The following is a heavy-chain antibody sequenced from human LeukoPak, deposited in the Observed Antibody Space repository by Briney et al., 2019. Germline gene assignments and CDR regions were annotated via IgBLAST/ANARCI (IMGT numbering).Heavy chain of an antibody. CDR3: ARILGSGYDYYY. J-gene: IGHJ4*02. Sequence: ASVKVSCKASGYTFTSYGISGVRQAPGQGLEWMGWISAYNGNTNNAQKLQGRVTMTTDTSTSTAYMELRSLRYDDTAVYYCARILGSGYDYYYWGQGTLVTVSS. V-gene: IGHV1-18*01. CDR1: GYTFTSYG. CDR2: ISAYNGNT. D-gene: IGHD5-12*01.